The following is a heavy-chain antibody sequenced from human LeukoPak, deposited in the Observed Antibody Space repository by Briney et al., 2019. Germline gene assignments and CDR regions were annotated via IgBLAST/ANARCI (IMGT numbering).Heavy chain of an antibody. CDR3: AKARDYIWGSYRPDAFDF. CDR2: ISFDGNNK. CDR1: GFTFSNYG. V-gene: IGHV3-30*18. Sequence: GGSLGLSCAASGFTFSNYGMHWVRQAPGKGLDWVAAISFDGNNKYYADSVKGRFTISRDNSNNTVYLRMNSLKPEDTAVYYCAKARDYIWGSYRPDAFDFWGQGTKVTASS. J-gene: IGHJ3*01. D-gene: IGHD3-16*02.